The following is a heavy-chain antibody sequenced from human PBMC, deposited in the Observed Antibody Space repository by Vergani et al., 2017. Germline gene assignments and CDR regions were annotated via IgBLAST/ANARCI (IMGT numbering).Heavy chain of an antibody. Sequence: EVQLVESGGGLVQPGRSLRLSCTASGFTFGDYAMSWVRQAPGKGLEWVGFIRSKAYGGTTEYAASVKGRFTISRDDSKSIAYLQMNSLRAEDTAVYYCARDLYCSGGSCYSFDYWGQGTLVTVSS. CDR3: ARDLYCSGGSCYSFDY. J-gene: IGHJ4*02. CDR2: IRSKAYGGTT. D-gene: IGHD2-15*01. CDR1: GFTFGDYA. V-gene: IGHV3-49*04.